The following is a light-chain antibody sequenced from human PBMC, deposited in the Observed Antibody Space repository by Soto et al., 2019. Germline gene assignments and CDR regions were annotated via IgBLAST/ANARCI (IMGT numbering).Light chain of an antibody. Sequence: QSVLTQPRSVSGSPGQSVTISCTGTSSDVGDYNYVSWYQQHPGKAPKLLIYGSNQRPSGVPDRFSGSKSGTSASLAISGLQSENEADYYCAAWDDSLSGYVFGTGTKVTVL. V-gene: IGLV2-11*01. CDR3: AAWDDSLSGYV. CDR2: GSN. J-gene: IGLJ1*01. CDR1: SSDVGDYNY.